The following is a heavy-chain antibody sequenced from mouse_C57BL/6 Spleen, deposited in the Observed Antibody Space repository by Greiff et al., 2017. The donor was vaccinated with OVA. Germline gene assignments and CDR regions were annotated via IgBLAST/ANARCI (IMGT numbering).Heavy chain of an antibody. D-gene: IGHD3-2*02. CDR3: ARAAQVYYFDY. CDR1: GYSFTGYY. V-gene: IGHV1-42*01. Sequence: VQLQQSGPELVKPGASVNISCKASGYSFTGYYMNWVKQSPEKSLEWIGEINPSTGGTTYNQKFKAKATLTVDKSASTAYMQLKSLTSEDAAVYYCARAAQVYYFDYWGQGTTLTVSS. CDR2: INPSTGGT. J-gene: IGHJ2*01.